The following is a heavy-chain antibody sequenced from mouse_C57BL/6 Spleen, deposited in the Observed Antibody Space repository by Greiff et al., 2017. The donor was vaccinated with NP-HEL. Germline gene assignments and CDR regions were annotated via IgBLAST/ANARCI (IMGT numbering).Heavy chain of an antibody. CDR3: TGGYYGSSYWYFDV. CDR1: GFTFSNYW. Sequence: EVKVVESGGGLVQPGGSMKLSCVASGFTFSNYWMNWVRQSPEKGLEWVAQIRLKSDNYATHYAESVKGRFTISSDDCKSSVYLQMNNLRAEDTGIYYCTGGYYGSSYWYFDVWGTGTTVTVSS. V-gene: IGHV6-3*01. D-gene: IGHD1-1*01. J-gene: IGHJ1*03. CDR2: IRLKSDNYAT.